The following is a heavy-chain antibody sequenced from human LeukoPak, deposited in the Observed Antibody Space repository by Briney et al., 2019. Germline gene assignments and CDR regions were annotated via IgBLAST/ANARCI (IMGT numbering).Heavy chain of an antibody. J-gene: IGHJ4*02. CDR2: INSDGSST. V-gene: IGHV3-74*01. Sequence: GGSLRLSCAASGFTFSSYWMHWVRQAPGKGLLWVSRINSDGSSTSYADSVKGRFTISRDSSKNTLYLQMNSLRAEDTAVYYCAKDPQLYCSSTSCYTNYFDYWGQGTLVTVSS. D-gene: IGHD2-2*02. CDR3: AKDPQLYCSSTSCYTNYFDY. CDR1: GFTFSSYW.